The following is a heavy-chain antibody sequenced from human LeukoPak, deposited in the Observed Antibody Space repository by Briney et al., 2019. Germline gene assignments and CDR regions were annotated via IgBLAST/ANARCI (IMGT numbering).Heavy chain of an antibody. CDR2: ISGSGDRT. Sequence: GGSLRLSCAVSGLTFSNAWLSWVRQAPGKGLEWVSAISGSGDRTHYADSVKGRFTISRDNSKNTLYLQINSLRAEDTAVYYCAKPSSGNYPPTGYWGQGTLVTVSS. D-gene: IGHD1-26*01. CDR1: GLTFSNAW. CDR3: AKPSSGNYPPTGY. V-gene: IGHV3-23*01. J-gene: IGHJ4*02.